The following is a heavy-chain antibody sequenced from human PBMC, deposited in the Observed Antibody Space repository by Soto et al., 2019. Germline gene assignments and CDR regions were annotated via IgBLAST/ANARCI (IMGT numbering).Heavy chain of an antibody. CDR3: ARCLRYFWSGYYPKKYYYYGMDV. CDR1: GFTFSSYG. J-gene: IGHJ6*02. D-gene: IGHD3-3*01. V-gene: IGHV3-33*01. Sequence: QVQLVESGGGVVQPGRSLRLSCAASGFTFSSYGMHWVRQAPGKGLEWVAVIWYDGSNKYYADSVKGRFTISRDNSKNTLYLQMNSVRAEDTAVYYCARCLRYFWSGYYPKKYYYYGMDVWGQGTTVTVSS. CDR2: IWYDGSNK.